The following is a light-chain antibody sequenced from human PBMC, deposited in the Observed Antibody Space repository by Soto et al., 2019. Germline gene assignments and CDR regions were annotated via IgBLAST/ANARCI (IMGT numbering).Light chain of an antibody. CDR2: DAS. J-gene: IGKJ1*01. V-gene: IGKV3-11*01. CDR1: QNVSSN. CDR3: QHRSNWPWT. Sequence: EIVLTQSPATLSLSPGERATLSCRASQNVSSNLAWYQQKPGQAPRLLIYDASNRATGIPARFSGSGSGTDFTLAISSLEPEDFAVYYCQHRSNWPWTFGQGTKVEIK.